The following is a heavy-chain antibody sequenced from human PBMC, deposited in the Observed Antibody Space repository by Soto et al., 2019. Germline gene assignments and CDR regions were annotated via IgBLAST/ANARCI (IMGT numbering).Heavy chain of an antibody. D-gene: IGHD6-6*01. J-gene: IGHJ6*02. CDR3: AREESSSSSYYYYGMDV. CDR1: GGTFSSYA. V-gene: IGHV1-69*01. Sequence: QVQLVQSGAEVKKPGSSVKVSCKASGGTFSSYAISWVRQAPGQGLEWMGGIIPIFGTTNYAQKFQGRVTITADESTSTAYMELSSLRSEDTAVYYCAREESSSSSYYYYGMDVWDQGTTVTVSS. CDR2: IIPIFGTT.